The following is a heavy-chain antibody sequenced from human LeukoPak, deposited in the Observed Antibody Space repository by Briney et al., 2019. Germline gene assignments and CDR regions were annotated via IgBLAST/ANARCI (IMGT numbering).Heavy chain of an antibody. CDR1: GGSFSGYY. CDR3: ARRGGASGWPNYYYYYMDV. J-gene: IGHJ6*03. D-gene: IGHD6-19*01. V-gene: IGHV4-34*01. Sequence: PSETLSLTCAVYGGSFSGYYWSWIRQPPGKGLEWIGEINHSGSTNYNPSLKSRVTISVDTSKNQFSLKLSSVTAADTAVYYCARRGGASGWPNYYYYYMDVWGKGTTVTVSS. CDR2: INHSGST.